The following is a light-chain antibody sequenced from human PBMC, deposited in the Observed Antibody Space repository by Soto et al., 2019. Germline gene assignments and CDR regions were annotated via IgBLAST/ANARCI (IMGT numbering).Light chain of an antibody. J-gene: IGLJ2*01. V-gene: IGLV3-9*01. CDR3: QVWDSSLVV. CDR2: RDS. Sequence: SYELTQPLSVSVALGQTARITCGGSNIGSKNVHWYQQKPGQAPVLVIYRDSNRPSGIPERFSGSNSGNTATLTISRVQSGHEADYYCQVWDSSLVVFGGGTKLTVL. CDR1: NIGSKN.